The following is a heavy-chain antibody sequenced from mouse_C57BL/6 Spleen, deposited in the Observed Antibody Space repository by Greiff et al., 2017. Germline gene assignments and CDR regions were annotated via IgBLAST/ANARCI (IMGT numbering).Heavy chain of an antibody. CDR3: ARCYGSSYWYFDV. V-gene: IGHV1-55*01. CDR2: LYPGSGST. Sequence: QVTLQQPGAELVKPGASLKMSCKASGYTFPSYWITWVQQRPGQGLEFIGDLYPGSGSTNYTEKFKSKATLTVDTSSSTDYMQLSSLTSEDAAVYYCARCYGSSYWYFDVWGKGTTVTVSS. CDR1: GYTFPSYW. D-gene: IGHD1-1*01. J-gene: IGHJ1*03.